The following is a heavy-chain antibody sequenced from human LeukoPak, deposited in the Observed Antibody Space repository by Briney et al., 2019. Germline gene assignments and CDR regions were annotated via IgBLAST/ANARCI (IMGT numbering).Heavy chain of an antibody. CDR2: MYYSGTT. Sequence: PSETLSLTCTLSSGSISISTYYWGWIRQPPGKGLEWIGSMYYSGTTYYNPSLKSRVTISVDTSKKQFSLKLSSVTAADTAVYYCARLPGWSPTSYYYYYMDVWGKGTTVTISS. CDR3: ARLPGWSPTSYYYYYMDV. V-gene: IGHV4-39*01. D-gene: IGHD1-26*01. J-gene: IGHJ6*03. CDR1: SGSISISTYY.